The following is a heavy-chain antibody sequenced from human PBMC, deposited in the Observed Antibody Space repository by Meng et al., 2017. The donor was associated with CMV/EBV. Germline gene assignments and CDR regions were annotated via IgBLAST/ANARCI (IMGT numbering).Heavy chain of an antibody. CDR2: IIPILGIA. CDR3: SRDSACSGGSDYFTGYYFDV. J-gene: IGHJ4*02. Sequence: SVKVSCKASGGTFSSYAISWVRQAPGQGLEWMGGIIPILGIANYAQKFQGRVTITADKSTSTAYMELSSLRSEDTAVYYCSRDSACSGGSDYFTGYYFDVWGQGTMVTVSS. V-gene: IGHV1-69*10. CDR1: GGTFSSYA. D-gene: IGHD2-15*01.